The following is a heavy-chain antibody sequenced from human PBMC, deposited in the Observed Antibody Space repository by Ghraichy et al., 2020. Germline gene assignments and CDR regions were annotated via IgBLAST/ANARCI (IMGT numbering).Heavy chain of an antibody. CDR1: GFTFSSYS. CDR3: ARDRQGYSYAARWFAP. V-gene: IGHV3-48*01. J-gene: IGHJ5*02. CDR2: ISSSSSTI. D-gene: IGHD5-18*01. Sequence: GGSLRLSCAASGFTFSSYSMNWVRQAPGKGLEWVSYISSSSSTIYYADSVKGRFTISRDNAKNSLYLQMNSLRAEDTAVYYCARDRQGYSYAARWFAPWGQGTLVTVSS.